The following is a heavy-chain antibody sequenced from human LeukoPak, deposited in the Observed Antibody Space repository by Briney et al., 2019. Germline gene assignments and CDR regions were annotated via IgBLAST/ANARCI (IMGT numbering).Heavy chain of an antibody. D-gene: IGHD2-15*01. Sequence: NPSQTLSLTCTVSGGSISSGGYYWSWIRQHPGKGLEWIGYIYDSGSTYYNPSLKSRVTISVDTSKNQFSLKLSSVTAADTAVYYCARAVVVVAATQNWFDPWGQGTLVTVSS. J-gene: IGHJ5*02. CDR2: IYDSGST. CDR3: ARAVVVVAATQNWFDP. CDR1: GGSISSGGYY. V-gene: IGHV4-31*03.